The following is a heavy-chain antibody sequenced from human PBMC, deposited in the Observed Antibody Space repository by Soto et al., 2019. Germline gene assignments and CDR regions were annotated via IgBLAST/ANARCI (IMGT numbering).Heavy chain of an antibody. CDR2: INHSGST. D-gene: IGHD6-6*01. J-gene: IGHJ4*02. V-gene: IGHV4-34*01. Sequence: QVQLQQWGAGLLKPSETLSLTCAVYGGSFSGYYWCWIRQPPGKGLEWIGEINHSGSTNYNPSLKSRVTISVDTSKNQLSLKLSSVTAADTAVYFCASRIAARTRPPDYWGQGTLVTVSS. CDR3: ASRIAARTRPPDY. CDR1: GGSFSGYY.